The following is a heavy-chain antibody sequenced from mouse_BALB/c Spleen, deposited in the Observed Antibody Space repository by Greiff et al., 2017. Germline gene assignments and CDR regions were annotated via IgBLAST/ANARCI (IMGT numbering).Heavy chain of an antibody. Sequence: EVKVEESGGGLVQPGGSMKLSCVASGFTFSNYWMNWVRQSPEKGLEWVAEIRLKSNNYATHYAESVKGRFTISRDDSKSSVYLQMNNLRAEDTGIYYCTDRGYYAMDYWGQGTSVTVSS. V-gene: IGHV6-6*02. CDR2: IRLKSNNYAT. CDR1: GFTFSNYW. J-gene: IGHJ4*01. CDR3: TDRGYYAMDY.